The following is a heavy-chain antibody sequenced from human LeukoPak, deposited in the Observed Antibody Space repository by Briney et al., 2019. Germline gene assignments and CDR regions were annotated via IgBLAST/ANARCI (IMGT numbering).Heavy chain of an antibody. CDR1: GFTFSSYG. J-gene: IGHJ4*02. Sequence: GGSLRLSCAASGFTFSSYGIHWVRQAPGKGLEWVAVIWYDGSNKYYADSVKGRFTISRDNSKNTLYLQMNSLRAEDTAVYYCARGRSGSYPLDYWGQGTLVTVSS. CDR3: ARGRSGSYPLDY. D-gene: IGHD1-26*01. CDR2: IWYDGSNK. V-gene: IGHV3-33*01.